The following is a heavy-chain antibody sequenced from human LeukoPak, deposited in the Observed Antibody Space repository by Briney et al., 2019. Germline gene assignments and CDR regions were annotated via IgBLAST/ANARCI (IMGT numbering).Heavy chain of an antibody. D-gene: IGHD3-9*01. CDR3: AKIPYSDILTGYYPY. CDR2: IKQDGSEK. Sequence: GGSLRLSCAASGFTFSSYWMSWVRQAPGKGLEWVANIKQDGSEKYYVDSVKGRFTISRDNSKNTLYLQMNSLRAEDTAVYYCAKIPYSDILTGYYPYWGQGTLVTVSS. J-gene: IGHJ4*02. CDR1: GFTFSSYW. V-gene: IGHV3-7*05.